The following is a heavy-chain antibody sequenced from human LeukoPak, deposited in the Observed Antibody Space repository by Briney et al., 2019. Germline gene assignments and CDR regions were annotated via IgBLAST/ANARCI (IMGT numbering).Heavy chain of an antibody. V-gene: IGHV4-39*01. Sequence: SETLSLTCTLSGGSISSSSYYWGWIRQPPGKGLEWIGSIYYSGSTYYSPSLKSRVTISVDTSKNQFSLKLSSVTAADTAVYYCARHHRGQGIVGALDYWGQGTLVTVSS. J-gene: IGHJ4*02. CDR3: ARHHRGQGIVGALDY. CDR2: IYYSGST. CDR1: GGSISSSSYY. D-gene: IGHD1-26*01.